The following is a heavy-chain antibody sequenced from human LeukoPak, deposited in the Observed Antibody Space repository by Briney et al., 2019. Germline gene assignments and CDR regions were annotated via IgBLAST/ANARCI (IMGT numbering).Heavy chain of an antibody. CDR1: GGSISSYY. Sequence: SETLSLTCTVSGGSISSYYWSWIRQPPGKGLEWIGYMYDSGSTNYNPSLKSRVTISVDTSKNQFSLKLTSVTATDTAVYYCARGLDTNYGGNHWYYFDYWGQGTLVTVSS. V-gene: IGHV4-59*01. CDR2: MYDSGST. D-gene: IGHD4-23*01. J-gene: IGHJ4*02. CDR3: ARGLDTNYGGNHWYYFDY.